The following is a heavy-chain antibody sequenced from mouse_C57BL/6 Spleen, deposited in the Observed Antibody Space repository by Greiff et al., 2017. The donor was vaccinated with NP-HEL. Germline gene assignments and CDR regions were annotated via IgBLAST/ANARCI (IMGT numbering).Heavy chain of an antibody. CDR2: IDPSDSYT. D-gene: IGHD2-5*01. CDR3: ALYSNYGFDY. CDR1: GYTFTSYW. Sequence: QVQLQQSGAELVKPGASVKLSCKASGYTFTSYWMQWVKQRPGQGLEWIGEIDPSDSYTNYNQKFKGKATLTVDTSSSTAYMQLSSLTSEDSAVYYCALYSNYGFDYWGQGTTLTVSS. V-gene: IGHV1-50*01. J-gene: IGHJ2*01.